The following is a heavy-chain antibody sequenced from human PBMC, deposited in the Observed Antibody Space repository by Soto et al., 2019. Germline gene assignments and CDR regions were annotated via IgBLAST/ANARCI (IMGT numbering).Heavy chain of an antibody. CDR2: IYHSGST. CDR1: GGSISTSNW. Sequence: PETLSLTCAVSGGSISTSNWWGWGRQPPGKGLEGIGKIYHSGSTNYKPSLKSRVTISVDKSKNQFSLKLSSVTAADTAVYYCARVYMVRGTIIRYFDYWGQGTLVT. CDR3: ARVYMVRGTIIRYFDY. J-gene: IGHJ4*02. V-gene: IGHV4-4*03. D-gene: IGHD3-10*01.